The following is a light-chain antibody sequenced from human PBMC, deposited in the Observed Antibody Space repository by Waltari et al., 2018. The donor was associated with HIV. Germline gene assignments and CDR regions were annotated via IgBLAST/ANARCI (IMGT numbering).Light chain of an antibody. CDR3: ASRDDSLNGPV. V-gene: IGLV1-44*01. CDR1: SSNLGGNA. J-gene: IGLJ2*01. Sequence: QSVLTQPPAASGTPGQRETISCSGSSSNLGGNAVTWYQHLPGTAPKLLIYSNHQRPSGVPDRFSGSKSGTSASLAISGLQSEDEADYYCASRDDSLNGPVFGRGTKLTVL. CDR2: SNH.